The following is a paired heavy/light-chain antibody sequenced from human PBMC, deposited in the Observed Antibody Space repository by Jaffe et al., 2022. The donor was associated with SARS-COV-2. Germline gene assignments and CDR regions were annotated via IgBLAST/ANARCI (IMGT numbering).Light chain of an antibody. CDR2: DVS. J-gene: IGLJ1*01. Sequence: QSALTQPASVSGSPGQSITISCTGTSSDVGGYKYVSWYQQHPGKAPKLMIFDVSDRPSGVSNRFSGSKSGNTASLTISGLQTEDEADYYCSSYTTGSTAYVFGTGTKVTVL. CDR1: SSDVGGYKY. V-gene: IGLV2-14*03. CDR3: SSYTTGSTAYV.
Heavy chain of an antibody. Sequence: QVQLVQSGAEVEKPGASVKVSCKASGYSLTSYHMHWLRQAPGQGLEWMGGMNPSGDRTSYAQNFQGRVTITRDTSTNTFYMEMSSVRSEDTAVYYCAREIAAAGKTFDYWGQGALVTVSS. CDR1: GYSLTSYH. D-gene: IGHD6-13*01. J-gene: IGHJ4*02. CDR2: MNPSGDRT. CDR3: AREIAAAGKTFDY. V-gene: IGHV1-46*01.